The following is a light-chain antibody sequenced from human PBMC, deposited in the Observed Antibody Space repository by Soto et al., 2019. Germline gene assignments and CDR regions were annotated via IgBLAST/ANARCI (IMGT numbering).Light chain of an antibody. CDR3: QQYGSSLSIT. V-gene: IGKV3-20*01. J-gene: IGKJ5*01. CDR1: QSVTNSF. CDR2: GAS. Sequence: EIVLAQSPGTLSLSPGERATLSCRASQSVTNSFLAWYQQKPGQAPRLLIYGASSRATGIPDRFSGSGSGTDFTLTISRLEPEDFAVYYCQQYGSSLSITFGQGTRLEI.